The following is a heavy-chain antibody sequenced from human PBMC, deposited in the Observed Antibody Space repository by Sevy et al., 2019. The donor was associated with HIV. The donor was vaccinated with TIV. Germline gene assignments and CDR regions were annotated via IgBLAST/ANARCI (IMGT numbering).Heavy chain of an antibody. J-gene: IGHJ4*02. CDR1: GYSIRNGYY. D-gene: IGHD6-6*01. CDR3: ARDRKYPLYYFDY. CDR2: IHHSGIT. V-gene: IGHV4-38-2*02. Sequence: SETLSLTCTVSGYSIRNGYYWAWIRQPPGKGLEWIGSIHHSGITHYNPSLKSRVIISVDTSKNQVSLELSFLTAADTAMYYCARDRKYPLYYFDYWGQGILVTVSS.